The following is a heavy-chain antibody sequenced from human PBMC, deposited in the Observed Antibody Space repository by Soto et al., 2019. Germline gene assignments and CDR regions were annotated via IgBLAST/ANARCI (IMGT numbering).Heavy chain of an antibody. J-gene: IGHJ4*02. D-gene: IGHD3-22*01. V-gene: IGHV4-59*01. CDR1: GGSISSYY. Sequence: KASETLSLTCTVSGGSISSYYWSWIRQPPGKGLEWIGYIHYSGGTNYNLSLRSRVTISADTSKNQFSLKLSSVTAADTAVYYCARFFDSSSYYYLFDYWGQGTPVTVSS. CDR3: ARFFDSSSYYYLFDY. CDR2: IHYSGGT.